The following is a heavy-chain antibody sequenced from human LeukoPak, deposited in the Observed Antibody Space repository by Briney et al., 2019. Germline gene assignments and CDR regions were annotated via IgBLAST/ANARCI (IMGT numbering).Heavy chain of an antibody. D-gene: IGHD2-2*01. J-gene: IGHJ4*02. Sequence: NPSETLSLTCGVYGGSFRGYYWSWIRQPPEKGLEWIGEINHSGSTNYNASLKSRVTISLDTSKKTFSLKLSSVTAADTAVYYCASTERCSTTCPLDYWGQGTLVTVSS. CDR2: INHSGST. V-gene: IGHV4-34*01. CDR3: ASTERCSTTCPLDY. CDR1: GGSFRGYY.